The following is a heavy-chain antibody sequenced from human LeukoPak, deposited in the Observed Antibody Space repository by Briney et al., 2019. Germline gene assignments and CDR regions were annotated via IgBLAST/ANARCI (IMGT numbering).Heavy chain of an antibody. D-gene: IGHD3-16*02. Sequence: SVKVSCKASGGTFSSYAISWVRQAPGQGLEWMGENIPIFGTANYAQKFQVRVTITADESTSTAYMELSSLRSEDTAVYYCAREDIVPGYYYYMDVWGKGTTVTISS. J-gene: IGHJ6*03. V-gene: IGHV1-69*13. CDR1: GGTFSSYA. CDR3: AREDIVPGYYYYMDV. CDR2: NIPIFGTA.